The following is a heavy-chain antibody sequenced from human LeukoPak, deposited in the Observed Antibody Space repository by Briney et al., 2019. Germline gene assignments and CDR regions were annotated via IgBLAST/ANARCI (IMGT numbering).Heavy chain of an antibody. CDR2: ISGSVDST. D-gene: IGHD2-8*01. V-gene: IGHV3-23*01. CDR3: AKDSPVCTY. J-gene: IGHJ4*02. Sequence: PGGSLRLSCKASGFTISSYGMSWVRQAPGKGLEWVSAISGSVDSTYYADSVKGRFTTSRDSSKNTLYLQMDSLRAEDTAIYYCAKDSPVCTYWGQGTLVTVSS. CDR1: GFTISSYG.